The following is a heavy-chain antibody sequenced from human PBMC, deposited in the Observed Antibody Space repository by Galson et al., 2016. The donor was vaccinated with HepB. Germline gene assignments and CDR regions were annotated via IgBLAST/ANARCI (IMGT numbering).Heavy chain of an antibody. CDR1: VGSIWGFY. CDR3: ARGGAHCTGTSCPGIFDS. V-gene: IGHV4-4*07. J-gene: IGHJ4*02. Sequence: SETLSLTCSVPVGSIWGFYWSWIRQPAGKGLEWIGRIYSTGSTTYNPSLKSRVIVSVDVSKSQFSLTLKSVTAADTAVYYCARGGAHCTGTSCPGIFDSWGRGALVTVSS. D-gene: IGHD2-8*02. CDR2: IYSTGST.